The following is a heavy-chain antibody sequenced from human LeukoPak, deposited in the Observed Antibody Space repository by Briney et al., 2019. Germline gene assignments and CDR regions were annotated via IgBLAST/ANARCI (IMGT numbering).Heavy chain of an antibody. CDR3: ARDLGFCSGGSCGSMTTVTSYDY. CDR2: LNPNRGAT. D-gene: IGHD2-15*01. J-gene: IGHJ4*02. V-gene: IGHV1-2*02. CDR1: GYTFSDYY. Sequence: ASVKVSCKASGYTFSDYYMHWARQAPGQGLEWMGWLNPNRGATNFAQKFQGRVTMTRDTSISTTYMELSRLGSDDTAVYYCARDLGFCSGGSCGSMTTVTSYDYWGQGTLVIVSS.